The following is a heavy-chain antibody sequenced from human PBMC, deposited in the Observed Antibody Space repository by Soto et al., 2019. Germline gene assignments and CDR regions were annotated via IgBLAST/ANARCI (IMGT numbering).Heavy chain of an antibody. CDR1: GYTLTSYG. D-gene: IGHD3-3*01. J-gene: IGHJ6*02. CDR2: MNPNSGNT. Sequence: GASVKVSCKTSGYTLTSYGISWVRQAPGQGLEWMGWMNPNSGNTGYAQKFQGRVTMTRNTSISTAYMELSSLRSEDTAVYYCARGRGIRRLWEWLPRPLRDYYGMDVWGQGTTVTVSS. V-gene: IGHV1-8*02. CDR3: ARGRGIRRLWEWLPRPLRDYYGMDV.